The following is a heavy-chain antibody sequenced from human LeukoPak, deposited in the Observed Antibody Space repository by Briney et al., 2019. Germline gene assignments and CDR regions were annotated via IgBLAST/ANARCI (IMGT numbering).Heavy chain of an antibody. V-gene: IGHV1-2*02. J-gene: IGHJ3*02. CDR1: GYTFTGYY. D-gene: IGHD7-27*01. Sequence: ASVKVSCKASGYTFTGYYMHWVRQAPGQGLEWMGWINPNSGGTNYAQKFQGRVTMTRDTSISTAYMELSRLRSDDTAVYCCARALFLHWGPDAFDIWGQGTMVTVSS. CDR2: INPNSGGT. CDR3: ARALFLHWGPDAFDI.